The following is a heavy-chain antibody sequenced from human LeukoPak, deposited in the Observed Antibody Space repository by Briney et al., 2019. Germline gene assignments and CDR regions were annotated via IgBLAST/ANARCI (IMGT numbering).Heavy chain of an antibody. CDR1: GFTFNGFW. V-gene: IGHV3-7*01. Sequence: PGGSLRLFCAVSGFTFNGFWMSWVRQAPGKGLEWVANIKQDGSDIYYLGSVRGRFTISRDNAMNSLYLQMNSLRAEDTAVYYCTRDALYGDPSYYYMDVWGKGTTVTVSS. J-gene: IGHJ6*03. CDR2: IKQDGSDI. D-gene: IGHD4-17*01. CDR3: TRDALYGDPSYYYMDV.